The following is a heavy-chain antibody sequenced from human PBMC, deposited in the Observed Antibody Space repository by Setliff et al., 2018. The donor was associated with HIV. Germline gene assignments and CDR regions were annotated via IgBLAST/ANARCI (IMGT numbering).Heavy chain of an antibody. CDR2: IHYDVSSK. CDR3: ARVDMGYYYDSSGYSHFDH. D-gene: IGHD3-22*01. J-gene: IGHJ4*02. CDR1: GFNFSSYG. V-gene: IGHV3-30*02. Sequence: PGGSLRLSCAAFGFNFSSYGMHWVRQAPGKGLEWVAFIHYDVSSKYYGDSVKGRFTISRDNSRNTLYLQWSSLKASDTAMYYCARVDMGYYYDSSGYSHFDHWGQGTLVTVSS.